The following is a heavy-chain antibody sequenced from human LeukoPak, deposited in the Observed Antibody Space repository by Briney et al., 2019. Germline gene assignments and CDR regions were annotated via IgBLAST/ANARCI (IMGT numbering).Heavy chain of an antibody. CDR1: GFTFSSYD. CDR2: IGTAGDT. CDR3: AREIRLGYCSGGSCYSGAPLFDY. Sequence: QPGGSLRLSCAASGFTFSSYDMHWVRQATGKGLEWVSAIGTAGDTYYPGSVKGRFTISRDNAKNSLYLQMNSLRAEDTALYYCAREIRLGYCSGGSCYSGAPLFDYWGQGTLVTVSS. V-gene: IGHV3-13*01. J-gene: IGHJ4*02. D-gene: IGHD2-15*01.